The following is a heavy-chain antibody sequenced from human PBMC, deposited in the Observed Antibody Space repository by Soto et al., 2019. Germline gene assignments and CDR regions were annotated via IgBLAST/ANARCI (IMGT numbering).Heavy chain of an antibody. Sequence: QVQLVESGGGVVQPGRSLRLSCAASGFTFSSYGMHWVRQAPGKGLEWVAVISYDGSNKYYADSVKGRFTISRDNSXXTLYLQMNSLRAEDTAVYYCAKGMYSSGYYYVLDYWGQGTLVTVSS. D-gene: IGHD3-22*01. CDR2: ISYDGSNK. V-gene: IGHV3-30*18. CDR3: AKGMYSSGYYYVLDY. J-gene: IGHJ4*02. CDR1: GFTFSSYG.